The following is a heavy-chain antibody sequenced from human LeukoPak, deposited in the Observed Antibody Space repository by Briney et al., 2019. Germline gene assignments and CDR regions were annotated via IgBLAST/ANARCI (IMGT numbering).Heavy chain of an antibody. V-gene: IGHV4-39*01. J-gene: IGHJ4*02. CDR2: IYYSGST. Sequence: SETLPLTCTVSGGSISSSSYYWGWIRQPPGKGLEWIGSIYYSGSTYYNPSLKSRVTISVDTSKNQFSLKLSSVTAADTAVYYCARWGGINWNYFDYWGQGTLVTVSS. D-gene: IGHD1-20*01. CDR3: ARWGGINWNYFDY. CDR1: GGSISSSSYY.